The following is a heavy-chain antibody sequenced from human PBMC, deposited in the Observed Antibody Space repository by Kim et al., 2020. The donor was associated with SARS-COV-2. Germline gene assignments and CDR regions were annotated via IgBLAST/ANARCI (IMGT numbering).Heavy chain of an antibody. CDR1: GFTFSSYA. D-gene: IGHD4-17*01. J-gene: IGHJ3*02. CDR3: ARDADYGGNSDLDDDAFDI. Sequence: GGSLRLSCAASGFTFSSYAIVWVRQAPGKGLEWVALISYDGSIRYYADSVKGRFTISRDNSKNTLYRQMNSLRAEDTAVYYCARDADYGGNSDLDDDAFDIWGQGTMVTVSS. CDR2: ISYDGSIR. V-gene: IGHV3-30*04.